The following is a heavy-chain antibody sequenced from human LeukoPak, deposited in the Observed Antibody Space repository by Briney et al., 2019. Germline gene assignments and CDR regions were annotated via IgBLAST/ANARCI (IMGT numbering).Heavy chain of an antibody. Sequence: GGSLRLSCAASGFTFSSYSMNWVRQAPGKGLEWVSYISSSSSTIYYADSVKGRFTISRDNAKNSLYLQMNSLRAEDTAVYYCAREGRLEWLLLDCFDYWGQGTLVTVSS. D-gene: IGHD3-3*01. CDR1: GFTFSSYS. J-gene: IGHJ4*02. V-gene: IGHV3-48*01. CDR3: AREGRLEWLLLDCFDY. CDR2: ISSSSSTI.